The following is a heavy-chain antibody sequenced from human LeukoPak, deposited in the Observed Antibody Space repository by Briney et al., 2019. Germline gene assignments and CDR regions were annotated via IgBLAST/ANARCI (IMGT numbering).Heavy chain of an antibody. CDR2: INPLGGST. J-gene: IGHJ4*02. CDR3: ARVHDFWSGFFDY. V-gene: IGHV1-46*01. Sequence: ASVKVSCKASGYTFTTYYMHWVRQAPGQGLEWMGIINPLGGSTAYAHKFQDRLTMTRDTPTSTVYMALSSLRSEDTAVYYCARVHDFWSGFFDYWGQGTLVTVSS. CDR1: GYTFTTYY. D-gene: IGHD3-3*01.